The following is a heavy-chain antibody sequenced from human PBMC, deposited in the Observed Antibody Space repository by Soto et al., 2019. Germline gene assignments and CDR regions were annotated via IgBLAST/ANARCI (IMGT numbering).Heavy chain of an antibody. V-gene: IGHV3-48*01. CDR1: GFTFSSYA. CDR2: ISSSSSTI. Sequence: PGGSLRLSCAASGFTFSSYAMSWVRQAPGKGLEWVSYISSSSSTIFYTDSVKGRFTVSRDNAKNSLYLQMNSLKTEDTAVYYCSRDLGYWGQGTLVTVSS. J-gene: IGHJ4*02. CDR3: SRDLGY.